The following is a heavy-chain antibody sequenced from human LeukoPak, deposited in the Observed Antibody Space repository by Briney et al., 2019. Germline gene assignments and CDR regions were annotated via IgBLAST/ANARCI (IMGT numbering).Heavy chain of an antibody. V-gene: IGHV3-30-3*01. CDR3: AKDGSGDFDY. CDR2: ISYDGSNK. D-gene: IGHD1-26*01. J-gene: IGHJ4*02. CDR1: GFTFSSYA. Sequence: GGSLRLSCAASGFTFSSYAMHWVRQAPGKGLEWVAAISYDGSNKYYADSVKGRFTISRDNSKNTLYLQMNSLRAEDTAVYYCAKDGSGDFDYWGQGTLVTVSS.